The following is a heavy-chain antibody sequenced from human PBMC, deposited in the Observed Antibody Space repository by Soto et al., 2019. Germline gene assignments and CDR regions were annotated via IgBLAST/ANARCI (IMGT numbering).Heavy chain of an antibody. J-gene: IGHJ1*01. CDR3: ARHHSWELLWYFQH. D-gene: IGHD1-26*01. CDR2: IYYSGST. Sequence: SETLSLTCTVSGGSISSSSYYWGWIRQPPGKGLEWIGSIYYSGSTYYNPSLKSRVTISVDTSKNQFSLKLSSVTAADTAVYYCARHHSWELLWYFQHWGQGTLVTVSS. V-gene: IGHV4-39*01. CDR1: GGSISSSSYY.